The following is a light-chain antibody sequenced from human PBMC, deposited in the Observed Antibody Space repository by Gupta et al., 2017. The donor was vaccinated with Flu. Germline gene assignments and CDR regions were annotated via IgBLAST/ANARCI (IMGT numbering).Light chain of an antibody. V-gene: IGLV2-23*01. Sequence: QSALTQPASVSGSPGQSITISCTGTSSDIGRYDFVSWYQQYPDKVPKLLIYEAYRRPSGVSYRFFGSKSGNTASLTISGLQAEDEAYYYCSAFGSGVVFGGGTKLTVL. CDR3: SAFGSGVV. J-gene: IGLJ3*02. CDR2: EAY. CDR1: SSDIGRYDF.